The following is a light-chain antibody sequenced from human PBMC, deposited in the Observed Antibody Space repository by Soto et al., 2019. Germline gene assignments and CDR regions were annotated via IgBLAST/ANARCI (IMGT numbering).Light chain of an antibody. Sequence: QSALTQPASVSGSPEQSITISCTGTSSDVGSYNLVSWYQQHPGKAPKLMIYEGSKRPSGVSNRFSGSKSGNTASLTISGLQAEDEADYYCCSYAGTSLYVFGTGTKLTVL. CDR1: SSDVGSYNL. CDR2: EGS. V-gene: IGLV2-23*01. J-gene: IGLJ1*01. CDR3: CSYAGTSLYV.